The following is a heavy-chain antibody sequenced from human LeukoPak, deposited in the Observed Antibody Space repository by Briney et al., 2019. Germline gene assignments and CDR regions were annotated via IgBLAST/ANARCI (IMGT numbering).Heavy chain of an antibody. J-gene: IGHJ6*02. CDR3: ARHAPGYSSGSYYYYGMDV. V-gene: IGHV4-39*01. CDR1: GGSVRSDMSH. Sequence: PSETLSLTCSVSGGSVRSDMSHWSWIRQPPGTGLEWIGSIYYSGSTYYNPSLKSRVTISVDTSKNQFSLKLSSVTAADTAVYYCARHAPGYSSGSYYYYGMDVWGQGTTVTVSS. CDR2: IYYSGST. D-gene: IGHD3-22*01.